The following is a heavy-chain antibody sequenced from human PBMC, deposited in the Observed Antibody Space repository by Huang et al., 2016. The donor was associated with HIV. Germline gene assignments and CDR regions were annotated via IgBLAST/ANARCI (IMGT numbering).Heavy chain of an antibody. CDR3: ARDTVTSEGTLYFDV. J-gene: IGHJ4*02. D-gene: IGHD3-9*01. Sequence: QVQLVQSGAEVKKPGSSIKISCKASGGFFSRYTLSWVRQAPGQGREWVGSILPLFGTTNYAQKFHGRVTVTADKSTSTAYLELSSLTSEDTAVYYCARDTVTSEGTLYFDVWGQGTLVTVSS. CDR2: ILPLFGTT. V-gene: IGHV1-69*08. CDR1: GGFFSRYT.